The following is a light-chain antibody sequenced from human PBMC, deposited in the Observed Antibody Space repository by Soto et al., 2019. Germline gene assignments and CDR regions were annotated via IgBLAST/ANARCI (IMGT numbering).Light chain of an antibody. CDR3: QQSMTAPLT. J-gene: IGKJ4*01. CDR1: RNINMY. Sequence: DIQLPQSPSSLSASVGDRVTITCRASRNINMYLNWYQVEPGKAPKLLIYAASSSQSGVPSRFSGSGSGTDFTLTIAGLQPEDSATYFCQQSMTAPLTFGGGTKVDIK. V-gene: IGKV1-39*01. CDR2: AAS.